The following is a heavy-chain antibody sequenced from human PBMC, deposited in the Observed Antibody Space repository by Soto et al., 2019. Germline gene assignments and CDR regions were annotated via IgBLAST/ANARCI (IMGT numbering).Heavy chain of an antibody. V-gene: IGHV5-10-1*01. CDR1: GYSFTNYW. J-gene: IGHJ5*02. CDR3: TRRGDNYSNYYDNWLDP. CDR2: IDPSDSYT. D-gene: IGHD4-4*01. Sequence: LGESLKISCKGSGYSFTNYWITWVRQMPGKGLERMGRIDPSDSYTNYSPSFQGHVTISADKSISTAYLQWSSLKASDTAMYYCTRRGDNYSNYYDNWLDPWGQGTLVTVSS.